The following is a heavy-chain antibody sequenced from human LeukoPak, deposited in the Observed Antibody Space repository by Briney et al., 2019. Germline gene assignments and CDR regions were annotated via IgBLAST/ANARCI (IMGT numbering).Heavy chain of an antibody. CDR3: ARGLRTGGVPAAPRGYYYMDV. CDR2: ISSNGGST. D-gene: IGHD2-2*01. CDR1: GFTFSSYA. Sequence: PGGSLRLSCAASGFTFSSYAMHWVRQAPGKGLEYVSAISSNGGSTYYANSVKGRFTISRDNSKNTLYLQMGSLRAEDMAVYYCARGLRTGGVPAAPRGYYYMDVWGKGTTVTVSS. V-gene: IGHV3-64*01. J-gene: IGHJ6*03.